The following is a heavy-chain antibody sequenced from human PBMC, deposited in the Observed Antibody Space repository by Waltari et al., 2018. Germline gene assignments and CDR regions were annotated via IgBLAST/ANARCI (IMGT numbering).Heavy chain of an antibody. CDR3: ARGVYCSGGSCYSGAFDI. V-gene: IGHV4-59*01. CDR1: GGSISSYY. J-gene: IGHJ3*02. Sequence: QVQLQESGPGLVKPSETLSLTCTVSGGSISSYYWSWIRQPPGKGLEWIGYIYYSGSTNYNPSLKSRVTISVDTSKNQFSLKRSSVTAADTAVYYCARGVYCSGGSCYSGAFDIWGQGTMVTVSS. D-gene: IGHD2-15*01. CDR2: IYYSGST.